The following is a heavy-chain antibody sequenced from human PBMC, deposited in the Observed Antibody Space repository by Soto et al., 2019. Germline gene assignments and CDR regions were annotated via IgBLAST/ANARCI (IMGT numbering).Heavy chain of an antibody. CDR1: GDSISGSSFY. Sequence: LSLTCSVSGDSISGSSFYWVWIRQPPWKGLEWIGSISYSGGTYNNPSLQSRVTISVDTSKNQFSLKLTSVTAADTAVYYCARRRASDYGGNNHPYYFDYWGQGTPVTVSS. CDR3: ARRRASDYGGNNHPYYFDY. J-gene: IGHJ4*02. D-gene: IGHD4-17*01. CDR2: ISYSGGT. V-gene: IGHV4-39*01.